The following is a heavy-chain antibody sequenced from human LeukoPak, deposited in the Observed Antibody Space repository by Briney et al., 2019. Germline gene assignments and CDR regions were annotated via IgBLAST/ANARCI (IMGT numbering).Heavy chain of an antibody. CDR1: GFTFSSYS. D-gene: IGHD4-11*01. J-gene: IGHJ4*02. V-gene: IGHV3-23*01. CDR3: ANGIKTTTVTTGLDY. CDR2: ISGSGGST. Sequence: GSLRLSCAASGFTFSSYSMSWVRQAPGKGLEWVSAISGSGGSTYYADSVKGRFSISRDNSKNTLYLQMNSLRAEDTAVYYCANGIKTTTVTTGLDYWGQGTLVTASS.